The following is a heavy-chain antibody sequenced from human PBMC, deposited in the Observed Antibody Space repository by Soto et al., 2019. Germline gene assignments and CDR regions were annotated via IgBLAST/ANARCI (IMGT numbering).Heavy chain of an antibody. V-gene: IGHV3-48*02. CDR1: GFTFSSYS. J-gene: IGHJ4*02. CDR3: ARAGDSSVSGYCDY. Sequence: WGSLRLSCAASGFTFSSYSMNWVRQAPGKGLEWVSYISSSSSTICYADSVKGRFTISRDNAKNSLYLQMNSLRDEDTAVYYCARAGDSSVSGYCDYWGQGPLVTVSS. D-gene: IGHD3-22*01. CDR2: ISSSSSTI.